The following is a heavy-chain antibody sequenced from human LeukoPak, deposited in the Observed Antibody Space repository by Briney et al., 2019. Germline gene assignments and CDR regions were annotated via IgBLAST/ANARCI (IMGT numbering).Heavy chain of an antibody. J-gene: IGHJ4*02. CDR1: GFIFSDHY. D-gene: IGHD3-10*01. V-gene: IGHV3-11*01. CDR3: ARLRGLIDH. CDR2: INSDSTTL. Sequence: GGSLRLSCAASGFIFSDHYMSWTRQAPGKGLEGVAYINSDSTTLYYADSVKGRFTVSRDNAKNSLYLHMNSLGVDDTAVYYCARLRGLIDHWGQGALVTVSS.